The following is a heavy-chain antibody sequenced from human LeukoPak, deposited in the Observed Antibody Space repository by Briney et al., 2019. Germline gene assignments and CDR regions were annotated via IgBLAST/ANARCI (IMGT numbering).Heavy chain of an antibody. J-gene: IGHJ4*02. CDR2: IWFDGTNK. V-gene: IGHV3-33*06. CDR3: AKVRWVARIQLRIDY. CDR1: GFTFSSFG. D-gene: IGHD5-18*01. Sequence: GRSLRLSCAASGFTFSSFGMHWVRQAPGKGLEWVATIWFDGTNKYYADSVEGRFTISRDNSKNTLYLQMNSLRAEDTAVYYCAKVRWVARIQLRIDYWGQGTLVTVSS.